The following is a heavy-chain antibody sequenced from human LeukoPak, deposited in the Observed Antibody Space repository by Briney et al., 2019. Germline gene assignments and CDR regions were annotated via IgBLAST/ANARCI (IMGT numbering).Heavy chain of an antibody. CDR2: ISYDGSNK. D-gene: IGHD4-17*01. V-gene: IGHV3-30*18. Sequence: PGGSLRLSCAASGFTFSSYGMHWVRQAPGKGLEWVVVISYDGSNKYYADSVKGRFTISRDNSKNTLYLQMNSLRAEDTAVYYCAKDYRDYEAAFDIWGQGTMVTVSS. J-gene: IGHJ3*02. CDR3: AKDYRDYEAAFDI. CDR1: GFTFSSYG.